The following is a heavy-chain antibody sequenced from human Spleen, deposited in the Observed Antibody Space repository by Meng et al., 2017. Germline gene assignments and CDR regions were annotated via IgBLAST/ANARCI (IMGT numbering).Heavy chain of an antibody. V-gene: IGHV4-59*12. CDR2: TNDGEDT. Sequence: QVQRQESGPGLVKPSETLSLTCTVSGGPISSYYWSWIRQPAGKGLEWIGETNDGEDTDYNPSLKSRVTISVDTSKNLFSLSLTSVTAADTAVYYCARGGSGWYSRSYFDYWGQGALVTVSS. D-gene: IGHD6-19*01. J-gene: IGHJ4*02. CDR1: GGPISSYY. CDR3: ARGGSGWYSRSYFDY.